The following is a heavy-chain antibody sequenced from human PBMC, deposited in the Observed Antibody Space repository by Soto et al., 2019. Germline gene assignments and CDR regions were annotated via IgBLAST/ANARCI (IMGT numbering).Heavy chain of an antibody. J-gene: IGHJ5*02. Sequence: SETLSLACTVSGGSISPNYWSWIRQSPGKGLEWLGYIYYRGNTNYNPSLMSRLTISVDTSKNQFSLKLSSVTAADTAVYYCARERPDGARLDPWGQGTLVTVSS. V-gene: IGHV4-59*12. D-gene: IGHD6-6*01. CDR3: ARERPDGARLDP. CDR2: IYYRGNT. CDR1: GGSISPNY.